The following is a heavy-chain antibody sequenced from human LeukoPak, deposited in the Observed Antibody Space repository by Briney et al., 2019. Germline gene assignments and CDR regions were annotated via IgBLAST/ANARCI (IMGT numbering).Heavy chain of an antibody. D-gene: IGHD1-1*01. V-gene: IGHV4-59*08. Sequence: PSETLSLTCTVSGGSISSYYWSWIRQPPGKGLEWIAYISYNGNTNSNPSLKSRVTISVDTSKNQFSLKLSSVTAAGTAVYYCASRTGAYHYGMDVWGQGTTVTVSS. CDR3: ASRTGAYHYGMDV. CDR1: GGSISSYY. CDR2: ISYNGNT. J-gene: IGHJ6*02.